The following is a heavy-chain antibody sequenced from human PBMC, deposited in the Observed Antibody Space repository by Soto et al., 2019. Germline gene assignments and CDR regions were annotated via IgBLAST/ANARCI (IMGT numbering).Heavy chain of an antibody. Sequence: QVQLVESGGGVVQPGRSLRLSCAASGFTFSVFGMHWVRQAPGKGLEWVAVISNDGNSEHYADSVKGRFTISRDNSKNTFYLQMNSLSGEDTAVYYCAKTITTIGVSSTGRGALLDNWGQGILVSVSS. CDR2: ISNDGNSE. CDR3: AKTITTIGVSSTGRGALLDN. J-gene: IGHJ4*02. CDR1: GFTFSVFG. V-gene: IGHV3-30*18. D-gene: IGHD3-3*01.